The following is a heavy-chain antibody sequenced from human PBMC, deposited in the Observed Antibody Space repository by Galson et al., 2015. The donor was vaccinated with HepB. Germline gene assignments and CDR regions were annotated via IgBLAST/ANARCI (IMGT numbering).Heavy chain of an antibody. CDR3: ARVREMATIIDY. CDR2: IYSGGSK. Sequence: SLRLSCAASGFTVSSNYMSWVRQAPGEGLEWVSVIYSGGSKYYADSVKGRFTISRDNSKNTLYLRMNSLRAEDTAVYYCARVREMATIIDYWGQGTLVTVSS. CDR1: GFTVSSNY. J-gene: IGHJ4*02. V-gene: IGHV3-66*01. D-gene: IGHD5-24*01.